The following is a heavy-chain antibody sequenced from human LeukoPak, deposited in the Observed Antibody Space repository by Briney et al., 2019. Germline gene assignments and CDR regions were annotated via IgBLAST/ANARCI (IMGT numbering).Heavy chain of an antibody. D-gene: IGHD5-12*01. Sequence: PGGSLRLSCAASGFTVSSNYMSWVRQAPGKGLEWVSVIYSGGSTYYADSVKGRFTISRDNSKNTLYLQMNSLRAEDTAVYYCARESSGYEAPYFDYWGQGTLVTVSS. CDR2: IYSGGST. J-gene: IGHJ4*02. V-gene: IGHV3-53*01. CDR1: GFTVSSNY. CDR3: ARESSGYEAPYFDY.